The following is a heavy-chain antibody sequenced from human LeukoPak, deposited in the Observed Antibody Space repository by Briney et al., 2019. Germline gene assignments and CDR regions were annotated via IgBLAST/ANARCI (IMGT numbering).Heavy chain of an antibody. CDR3: ARRSGVAVAGVFDY. V-gene: IGHV3-23*01. Sequence: GGSLRLSCAASGFTFSNYAMRWVRQAPGKGLEWVSGISGSGDTTYYADSVKGRFTISRDNSKNTLHLQMNSLRAEDTAVYFCARRSGVAVAGVFDYWGQGTLVTASS. CDR1: GFTFSNYA. J-gene: IGHJ4*02. D-gene: IGHD6-19*01. CDR2: ISGSGDTT.